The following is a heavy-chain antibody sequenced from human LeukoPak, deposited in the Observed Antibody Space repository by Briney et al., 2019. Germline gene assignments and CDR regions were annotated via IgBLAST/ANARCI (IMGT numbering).Heavy chain of an antibody. CDR2: FDPEDGET. CDR3: ATGQSGWFGDEYYYYMDV. J-gene: IGHJ6*03. V-gene: IGHV1-24*01. CDR1: GYTLTELS. D-gene: IGHD3-10*01. Sequence: WASVKVSCKVSGYTLTELSMHWVRQAPGKGLEWMGGFDPEDGETFYAQKFQGRVSMTDDTSTDTAYMELSSLRSEDTAVYYCATGQSGWFGDEYYYYMDVWGKGTTVTVSS.